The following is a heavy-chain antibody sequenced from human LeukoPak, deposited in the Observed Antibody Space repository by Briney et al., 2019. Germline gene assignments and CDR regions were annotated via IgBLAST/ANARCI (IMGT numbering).Heavy chain of an antibody. CDR3: ARGRPSSGSSGWGEY. D-gene: IGHD6-19*01. CDR1: GYTFTGNY. Sequence: ASVKVSCKASGYTFTGNYMHWVRQAPGQGLEWVGWINPKSGATNYAQKFQGRVTMTRDTSISTVYMELSRLRCDDTAVYYCARGRPSSGSSGWGEYWGQGTLVTVSS. J-gene: IGHJ4*02. V-gene: IGHV1-2*02. CDR2: INPKSGAT.